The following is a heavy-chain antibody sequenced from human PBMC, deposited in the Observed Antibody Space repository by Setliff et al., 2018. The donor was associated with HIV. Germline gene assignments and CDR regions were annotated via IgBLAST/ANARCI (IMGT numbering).Heavy chain of an antibody. CDR3: ARGARVHGYYYMDV. CDR2: ITPFNGNT. Sequence: ASVKVSCKASGYSFTNYAISWVRQAPEQGLDWMGWITPFNGNTNYAQKLQGRVTMTTDTSTSTAYMELSSLRSEDTAVYYCARGARVHGYYYMDVWGKGTTVTVSS. J-gene: IGHJ6*03. CDR1: GYSFTNYA. V-gene: IGHV1-18*01. D-gene: IGHD1-26*01.